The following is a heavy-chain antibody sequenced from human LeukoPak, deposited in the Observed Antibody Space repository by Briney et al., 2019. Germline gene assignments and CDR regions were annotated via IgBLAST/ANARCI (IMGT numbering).Heavy chain of an antibody. D-gene: IGHD1-14*01. CDR3: ARDSSIPEWLDP. CDR2: ISAYNGNT. V-gene: IGHV1-18*01. CDR1: GYTFTSYG. Sequence: LRASVKVSCKASGYTFTSYGISWVRQAPGQGLEWMGWISAYNGNTNYAQKLQGRVTMTTDTSTSTAYMELRSLRSDDTAVYYCARDSSIPEWLDPWGQGTLVTVSS. J-gene: IGHJ5*02.